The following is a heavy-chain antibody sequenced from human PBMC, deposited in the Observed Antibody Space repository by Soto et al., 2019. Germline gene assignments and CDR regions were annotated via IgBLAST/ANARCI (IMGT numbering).Heavy chain of an antibody. CDR1: GGTFSSYT. J-gene: IGHJ4*02. D-gene: IGHD5-12*01. Sequence: QVQLVQSGAEVKKPGSSVKVSCKASGGTFSSYTISWVRQAPGQGLEWMGRIIPILGIANYAQKFQGRVTITADKSTSTAYMELSSLRSEDTAVYYCARDIGGYSDYVQADHWGQGTLVTVSS. CDR2: IIPILGIA. V-gene: IGHV1-69*08. CDR3: ARDIGGYSDYVQADH.